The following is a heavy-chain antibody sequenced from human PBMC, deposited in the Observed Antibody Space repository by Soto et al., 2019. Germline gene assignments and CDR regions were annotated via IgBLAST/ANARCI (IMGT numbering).Heavy chain of an antibody. CDR1: GFTFSDYY. J-gene: IGHJ4*02. D-gene: IGHD3-22*01. CDR3: ARVAYDSSGPHFDY. CDR2: ISSSGSTI. Sequence: GGSLRRSCAASGFTFSDYYMSWIRQAPGKGLEWVSYISSSGSTIYYADSVKGRFTISRDNAKNSLYLQMNSLRAEDTAVYYCARVAYDSSGPHFDYWGQGTLVTVSS. V-gene: IGHV3-11*01.